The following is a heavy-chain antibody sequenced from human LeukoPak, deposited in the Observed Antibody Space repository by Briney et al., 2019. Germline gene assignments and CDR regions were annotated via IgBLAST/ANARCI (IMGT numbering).Heavy chain of an antibody. D-gene: IGHD3-3*01. CDR2: IYYSGST. V-gene: IGHV4-39*07. Sequence: PSETLSFTCTVSGGSISSSSYYWGWIRQPPGKGLGWIGSIYYSGSTYYNPSLKSRVTISVDTSKNQFSLKLSSVTAADTAVYYCARDPTDFGAVINWPVWGQGTLVTVSS. CDR3: ARDPTDFGAVINWPV. J-gene: IGHJ4*02. CDR1: GGSISSSSYY.